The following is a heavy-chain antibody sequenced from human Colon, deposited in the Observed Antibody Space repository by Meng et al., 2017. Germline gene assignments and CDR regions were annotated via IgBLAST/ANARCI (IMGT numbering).Heavy chain of an antibody. J-gene: IGHJ4*02. Sequence: GHPQWAGPGLVKPSGTLSLTCAVSGDSITYDNWWSWLRQPPGKGLEWIGEIHHGRGTNYNPALRSRVTFSLDKSRNQLSLTLTSVTAADTAVYYCARNGFYSLGYWGPGALVTVSS. CDR3: ARNGFYSLGY. CDR1: GDSITYDNW. D-gene: IGHD3-22*01. V-gene: IGHV4-4*02. CDR2: IHHGRGT.